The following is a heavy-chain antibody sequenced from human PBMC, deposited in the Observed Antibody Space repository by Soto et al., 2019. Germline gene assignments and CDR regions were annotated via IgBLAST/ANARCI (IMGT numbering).Heavy chain of an antibody. CDR3: TSRIRTTDDN. CDR1: GFPFTTVW. D-gene: IGHD1-1*01. CDR2: VKTKAEGATT. V-gene: IGHV3-15*07. Sequence: EVQLVESGGGLVKPGESLRLSCVASGFPFTTVWMNWVRQAPGKGPERLGRVKTKAEGATTDYAAPAKGRFTILRDDSINTVYLQMTSLRIEDTALYYCTSRIRTTDDNWGQGTLVTVSS. J-gene: IGHJ4*02.